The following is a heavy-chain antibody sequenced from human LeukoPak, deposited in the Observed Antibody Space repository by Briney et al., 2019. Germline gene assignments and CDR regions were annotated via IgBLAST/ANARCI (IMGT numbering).Heavy chain of an antibody. D-gene: IGHD6-6*01. CDR2: VYYSGST. V-gene: IGHV4-59*08. CDR3: AGRPDGTSHFDY. Sequence: SETLSLTCTVSGGSIRSYFWSWIRQPPGKGLEWIGYVYYSGSTNYNPSLKSRVTISVDTSKKQFSLKLSSVTAADTAVYYCAGRPDGTSHFDYWGQGTLVTVSS. J-gene: IGHJ4*02. CDR1: GGSIRSYF.